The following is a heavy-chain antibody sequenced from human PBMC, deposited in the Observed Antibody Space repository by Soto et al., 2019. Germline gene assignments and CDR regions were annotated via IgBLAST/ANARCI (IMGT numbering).Heavy chain of an antibody. CDR3: ARDGEYYYGSGFDY. CDR2: IWYDGSNK. V-gene: IGHV3-33*01. J-gene: IGHJ4*02. D-gene: IGHD3-10*01. Sequence: QVQLVESGGGVVQPGRSLRLSCAASGFTFSSYGMHWVRQAPGKGLEWVAVIWYDGSNKYYADSVKGRFTISRDNSKNTLYLQMNSLRAEDTAVYYCARDGEYYYGSGFDYWGQGTLVTVSS. CDR1: GFTFSSYG.